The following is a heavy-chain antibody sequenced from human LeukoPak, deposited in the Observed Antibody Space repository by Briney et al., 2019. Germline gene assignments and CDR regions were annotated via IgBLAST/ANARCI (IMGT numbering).Heavy chain of an antibody. CDR1: GYTFTTYA. D-gene: IGHD6-13*01. J-gene: IGHJ4*02. CDR3: ARDPIGSRWPYYFDY. Sequence: ASVKVSCKASGYTFTTYAMHWVRQAPGQRLEWMGWINAGNGNTKYSQKFQARVTITRDTSASTAYTEMRSLRSEDTAVYYCARDPIGSRWPYYFDYWGQGTLVTVAS. V-gene: IGHV1-3*01. CDR2: INAGNGNT.